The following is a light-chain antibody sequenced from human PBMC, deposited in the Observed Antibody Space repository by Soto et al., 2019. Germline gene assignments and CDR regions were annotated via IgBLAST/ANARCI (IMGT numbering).Light chain of an antibody. V-gene: IGKV3-15*01. J-gene: IGKJ1*01. CDR3: QQYNNWPRT. Sequence: EIVMTQSPATLSVSPGERATLSCRASQSVSSNLAWYQQKPGQAPRLLIYGASTRATGIPARFSGSGSGTGLTLTISSLQSEDFAVYYCQQYNNWPRTVGQGTKVEIK. CDR2: GAS. CDR1: QSVSSN.